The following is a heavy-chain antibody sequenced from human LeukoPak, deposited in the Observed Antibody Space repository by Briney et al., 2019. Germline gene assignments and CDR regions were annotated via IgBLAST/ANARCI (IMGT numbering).Heavy chain of an antibody. D-gene: IGHD6-13*01. CDR1: GFTFYDYG. Sequence: GGSLRLSCAASGFTFYDYGMTWVRQAPGKGLEWVSYISSSSSTIYYADSVKGRFTISRDNAKNSLYLQMNSLRAEDTAVYYCARRASSWYYDYWGQGTLVTVSS. V-gene: IGHV3-48*01. J-gene: IGHJ4*02. CDR3: ARRASSWYYDY. CDR2: ISSSSSTI.